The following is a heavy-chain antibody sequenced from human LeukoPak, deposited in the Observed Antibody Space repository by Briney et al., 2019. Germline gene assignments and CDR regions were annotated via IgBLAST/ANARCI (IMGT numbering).Heavy chain of an antibody. J-gene: IGHJ6*03. Sequence: QSGGSLRLSCAASGFTFSSYAMHWVRQAPGKGLEWVAVISYDGSNKYYADSVKGRFTISRDNSKNTLYLQMNSLRAEDTAVYYCATIRGSIVVARRMDVWGKGTTVTVSS. D-gene: IGHD2-2*01. CDR3: ATIRGSIVVARRMDV. CDR1: GFTFSSYA. V-gene: IGHV3-30-3*01. CDR2: ISYDGSNK.